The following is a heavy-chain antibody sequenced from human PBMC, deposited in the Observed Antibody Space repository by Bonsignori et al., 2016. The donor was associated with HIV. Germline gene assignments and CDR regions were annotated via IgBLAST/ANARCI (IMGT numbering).Heavy chain of an antibody. J-gene: IGHJ4*02. V-gene: IGHV3-49*02. Sequence: WIRQPPGKGLEWVGFIRSKAYGGTTEYAASVKGRFTISRDDSKSIAYLQMNSLKTEDTAVYYCTDIVVVPAAIVLANWGQGTLVTVSS. CDR2: IRSKAYGGTT. CDR3: TDIVVVPAAIVLAN. D-gene: IGHD2-2*01.